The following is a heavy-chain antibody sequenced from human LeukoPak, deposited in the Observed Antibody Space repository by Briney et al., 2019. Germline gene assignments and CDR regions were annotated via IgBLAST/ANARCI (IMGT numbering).Heavy chain of an antibody. CDR3: ATSSGYAWDWYFDL. Sequence: GGSLRLSCAASGFTFDDYAMHWVRQAPGKGLEWVSLISGDGGSTYYADSVKGRFTISRDNSKNSLYLQMNSLRTEDTALHYCATSSGYAWDWYFDLWGRGTLVTVSS. J-gene: IGHJ2*01. D-gene: IGHD5-12*01. CDR2: ISGDGGST. CDR1: GFTFDDYA. V-gene: IGHV3-43*02.